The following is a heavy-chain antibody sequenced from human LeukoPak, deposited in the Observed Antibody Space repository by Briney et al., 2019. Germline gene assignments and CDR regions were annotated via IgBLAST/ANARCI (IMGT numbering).Heavy chain of an antibody. D-gene: IGHD3-9*01. J-gene: IGHJ3*02. Sequence: GASVKVSCKASGYTFTSYGISWVRQAPGQGLEWMGWISAYNGNTNYAQKLQGRVTMTTDTSTSTAYMELRSLRPDDTAVYYCARDPPYYDILTGYYAAAAFDIWGQGTMVTVSS. CDR1: GYTFTSYG. CDR2: ISAYNGNT. CDR3: ARDPPYYDILTGYYAAAAFDI. V-gene: IGHV1-18*01.